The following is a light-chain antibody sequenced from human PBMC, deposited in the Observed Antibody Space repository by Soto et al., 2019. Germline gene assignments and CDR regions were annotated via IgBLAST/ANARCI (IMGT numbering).Light chain of an antibody. CDR3: SSYTSSSTGV. CDR2: EVN. CDR1: SSDVGGYNY. J-gene: IGLJ1*01. Sequence: QSVLTQPASVSGSPGQSITISCTGTSSDVGGYNYVSWYQQHPGKAPKLMIYEVNYRPSGDSNRFSGSKSGNTASLTISGLQADDEADYYCSSYTSSSTGVFGTGTKVTVL. V-gene: IGLV2-14*01.